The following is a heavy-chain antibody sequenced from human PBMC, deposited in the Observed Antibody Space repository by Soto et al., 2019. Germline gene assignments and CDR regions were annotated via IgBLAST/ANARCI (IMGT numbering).Heavy chain of an antibody. D-gene: IGHD3-22*01. Sequence: QVQLVQSGAEVKKPGSSVKVSCKASGGTFSSYAISWVRQAPGQGLEWMGGIIPIFGTANYAQKFQGRVTITADESTSTAYMELSSQRSEDTAVYYCATSYYYDSSGYYEGPDFDYWGQGTLVTVSS. V-gene: IGHV1-69*01. CDR2: IIPIFGTA. CDR1: GGTFSSYA. J-gene: IGHJ4*02. CDR3: ATSYYYDSSGYYEGPDFDY.